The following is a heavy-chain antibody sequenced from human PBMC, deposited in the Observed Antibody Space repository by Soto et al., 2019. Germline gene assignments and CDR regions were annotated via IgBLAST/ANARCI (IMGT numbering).Heavy chain of an antibody. J-gene: IGHJ4*02. CDR1: GFTFSSYA. CDR3: AKDGIPLRFVEWRGYYDY. Sequence: GGSLRLSCAASGFTFSSYAMHWVRQAPGKGLEWVAVISYDGSNKYYADSVKGRFTISRDNSKNTLYLQMNSLRAEDTAVYYCAKDGIPLRFVEWRGYYDYWGQGTLGTVSA. CDR2: ISYDGSNK. D-gene: IGHD3-3*01. V-gene: IGHV3-30-3*01.